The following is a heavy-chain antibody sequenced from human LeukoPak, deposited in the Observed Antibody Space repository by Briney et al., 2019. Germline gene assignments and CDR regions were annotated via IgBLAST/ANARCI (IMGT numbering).Heavy chain of an antibody. D-gene: IGHD4-23*01. CDR2: IIPILGIA. V-gene: IGHV1-69*04. CDR1: GGTFSSYA. Sequence: GASVKVSCKASGGTFSSYAISWVRQAPGQGLEWMGRIIPILGIANYAQKFQGRVTITADKSTSTAYMELSSLRSEDTAVYYCARRMTTVVTPVSDAFDIWDQGTMVTVSS. J-gene: IGHJ3*02. CDR3: ARRMTTVVTPVSDAFDI.